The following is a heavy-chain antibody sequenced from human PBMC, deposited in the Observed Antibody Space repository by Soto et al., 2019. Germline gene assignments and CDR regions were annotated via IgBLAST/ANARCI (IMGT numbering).Heavy chain of an antibody. Sequence: QGQLVESGGGVVQSGRSLRLSCEASGFTFSKYGMQWVRQAPGKGLEWVAVISYDGYLKYYVDSVKGRFTVARDNSKNTLFLEMNSLRVEDTAVYFCAKDFKVSGSHYGTLNYYYGMDVWGQGTTVTVSS. J-gene: IGHJ6*02. CDR2: ISYDGYLK. CDR3: AKDFKVSGSHYGTLNYYYGMDV. CDR1: GFTFSKYG. V-gene: IGHV3-30*18. D-gene: IGHD3-10*01.